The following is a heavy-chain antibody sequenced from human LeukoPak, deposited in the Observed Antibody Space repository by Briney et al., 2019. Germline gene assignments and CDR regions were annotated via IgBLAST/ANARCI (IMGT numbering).Heavy chain of an antibody. V-gene: IGHV4-34*01. CDR2: INHRGST. D-gene: IGHD3-22*01. J-gene: IGHJ4*02. Sequence: PSETLSLTCAVYGGSFSGYYWTWIRQPPGKGLEWIGEINHRGSTNYNPSLKSRVTISVDTSKNQFSLKVSSVTAADTAVYYCARRPLDSSGYSLGDYWNQGTLVTVSS. CDR1: GGSFSGYY. CDR3: ARRPLDSSGYSLGDY.